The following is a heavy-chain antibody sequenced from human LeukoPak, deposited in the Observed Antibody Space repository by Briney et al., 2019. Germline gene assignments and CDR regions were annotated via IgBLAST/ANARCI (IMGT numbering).Heavy chain of an antibody. CDR3: ARVEGTMIVWPVWFDP. CDR1: GGSISSSSYY. V-gene: IGHV4-39*07. D-gene: IGHD3-22*01. CDR2: LYYSGST. J-gene: IGHJ5*02. Sequence: SETLSLTCTVSGGSISSSSYYWGWIRQPPGKGLEWIGSLYYSGSTYYSPSLKSRVTISVDTSKNQFSLKLSSVTAADTAVYYCARVEGTMIVWPVWFDPWGQGTLVTVSS.